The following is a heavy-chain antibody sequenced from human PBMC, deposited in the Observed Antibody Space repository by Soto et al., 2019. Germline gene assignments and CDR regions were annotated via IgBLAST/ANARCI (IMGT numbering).Heavy chain of an antibody. D-gene: IGHD6-6*01. Sequence: GGSLRLSCVASGFSLSNIWMSWVRQAPGKGLEWVGRIKTKTDGGTTDYAAPVKGRFAISRDDSKNTLYLQMNSLNTEDAAVYYCTTVGGSSPRGGYYYGMDVWGRGTTVTVSS. V-gene: IGHV3-15*01. CDR3: TTVGGSSPRGGYYYGMDV. CDR2: IKTKTDGGTT. CDR1: GFSLSNIW. J-gene: IGHJ6*02.